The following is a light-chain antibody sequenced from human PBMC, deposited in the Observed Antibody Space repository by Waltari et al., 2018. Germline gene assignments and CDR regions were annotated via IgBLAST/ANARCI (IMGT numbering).Light chain of an antibody. CDR1: QNINTW. J-gene: IGKJ1*01. CDR2: KAS. V-gene: IGKV1-5*03. Sequence: DIQMTQSPSTLSASVGDRVTITCRASQNINTWLAWHQQKPGKAPNLLIYKASSLESGVPSRFSGSGSGTEFTLTISSLQPDDFATYYCLQYNGEPRTFGQGTKMEVK. CDR3: LQYNGEPRT.